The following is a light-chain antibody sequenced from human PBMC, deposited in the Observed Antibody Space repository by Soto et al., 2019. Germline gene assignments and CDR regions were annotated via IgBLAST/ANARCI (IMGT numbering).Light chain of an antibody. CDR2: NTN. CDR1: SSNIGSKP. Sequence: QSVLTQPPSASGTPGQRVTISCSGSSSNIGSKPVNWYQQLPGAAPKLLIHNTNQRPSGVPDRFSGSKSGTSASLAISGLQSGDEAHYYCAAWDDSLNGLVFGGGTKVTVL. V-gene: IGLV1-44*01. CDR3: AAWDDSLNGLV. J-gene: IGLJ2*01.